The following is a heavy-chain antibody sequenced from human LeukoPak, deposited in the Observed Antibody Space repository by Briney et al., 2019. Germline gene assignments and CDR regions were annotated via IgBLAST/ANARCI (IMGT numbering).Heavy chain of an antibody. CDR3: AWQGTYDSSGDDAFDI. V-gene: IGHV4-61*02. CDR2: IYTSGST. Sequence: SETLSLTXTVSGGSISSGSYHWSWIRQPAGKGLEWIGRIYTSGSTSYNPSLKSRVTISVNTSKNQFSLKLSSVTAADTAVYYCAWQGTYDSSGDDAFDIWGQGTMVTVSS. CDR1: GGSISSGSYH. J-gene: IGHJ3*02. D-gene: IGHD3-22*01.